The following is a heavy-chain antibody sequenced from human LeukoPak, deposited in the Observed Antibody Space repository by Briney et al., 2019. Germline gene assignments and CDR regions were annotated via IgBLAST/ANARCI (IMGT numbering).Heavy chain of an antibody. Sequence: GGSLRLSCAASGFTFSSYGMHWVRQAPGKGLEWVSGISGSGGTTYYADSVKGRFTISRDSYKNTLYLQMNSLRAEDTAVYHSAKGQLITSNLDYWGQGTLVTVSS. J-gene: IGHJ4*02. D-gene: IGHD3-16*01. V-gene: IGHV3-23*01. CDR2: ISGSGGTT. CDR1: GFTFSSYG. CDR3: AKGQLITSNLDY.